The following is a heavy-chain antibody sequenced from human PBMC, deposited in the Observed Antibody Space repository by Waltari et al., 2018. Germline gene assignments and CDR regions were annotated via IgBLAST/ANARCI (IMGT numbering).Heavy chain of an antibody. J-gene: IGHJ5*02. CDR1: SYSIISGYF. V-gene: IGHV4-38-2*02. CDR3: VRDLGGSGNSWFDA. Sequence: QVQLQESGPGLARPSETLSLTCAVSSYSIISGYFWGWIRQPPGKGLQWIGSISHSAKTYYNPSLKSRVSMSVDTSKNLFALKVTSVTAADTATYYCVRDLGGSGNSWFDAWGQGTLVIVSS. D-gene: IGHD3-10*01. CDR2: ISHSAKT.